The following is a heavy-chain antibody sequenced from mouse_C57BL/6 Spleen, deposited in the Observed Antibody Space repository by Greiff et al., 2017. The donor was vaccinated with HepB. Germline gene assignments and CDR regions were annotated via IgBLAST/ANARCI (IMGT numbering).Heavy chain of an antibody. Sequence: VQLQQSGAELVKPGASVKISCKASGYAFSNYWMNWVKQRPGKGLEWIGQIYPGDGDTNYNGTVKGKATLTAAKAASTAYMQLSSLNSEDSAVYFCARSWARYFDVWGTGTTVTVSS. D-gene: IGHD4-1*01. V-gene: IGHV1-80*01. J-gene: IGHJ1*03. CDR2: IYPGDGDT. CDR1: GYAFSNYW. CDR3: ARSWARYFDV.